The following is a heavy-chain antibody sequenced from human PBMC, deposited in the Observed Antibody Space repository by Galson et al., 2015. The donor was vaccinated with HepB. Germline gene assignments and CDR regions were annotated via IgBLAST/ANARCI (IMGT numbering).Heavy chain of an antibody. V-gene: IGHV3-23*01. CDR3: ANDRSGSFLVHSLHRASDI. J-gene: IGHJ3*02. CDR2: ISDSGGST. D-gene: IGHD1-26*01. Sequence: SLRLSCAASGFTFSNYAMNWVRQAPGKGLEWVSSISDSGGSTHYADSVKGRFTISRDNSKNTLYLQMNSLRADDTAVYYCANDRSGSFLVHSLHRASDIWGQGTMVTVSS. CDR1: GFTFSNYA.